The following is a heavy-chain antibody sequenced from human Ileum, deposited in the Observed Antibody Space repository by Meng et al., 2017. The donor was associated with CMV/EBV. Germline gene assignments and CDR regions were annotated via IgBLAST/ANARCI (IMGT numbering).Heavy chain of an antibody. CDR2: IYSGST. D-gene: IGHD4-17*01. J-gene: IGHJ4*02. CDR3: ARGSGGVTTTGSFDS. Sequence: HVHRQWTGQGLGTPSGTPSPTCTVSGDSVKYYYRTWIRQPPGKGQGWIGNIYSGSTNYHHSLNSRVLISVDTANNQFFLKLSSVTAADTAVYYCARGSGGVTTTGSFDSWGQGTLVTVSS. V-gene: IGHV4-59*02. CDR1: GDSVKYYY.